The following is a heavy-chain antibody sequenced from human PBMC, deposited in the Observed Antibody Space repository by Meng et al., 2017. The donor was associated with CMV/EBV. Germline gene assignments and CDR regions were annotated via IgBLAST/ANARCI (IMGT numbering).Heavy chain of an antibody. CDR1: GFTLSSYW. CDR3: ARDCFGREDY. Sequence: GGSLRLSCAASGFTLSSYWMHWVRQVPGKGLVWVSRINSDDSTTTYADSVKGRFTISRDNAKNTVYLQMNSLRVEDTAVYYCARDCFGREDYWGQGTLVTVSS. CDR2: INSDDSTT. V-gene: IGHV3-74*03. D-gene: IGHD3-10*01. J-gene: IGHJ4*02.